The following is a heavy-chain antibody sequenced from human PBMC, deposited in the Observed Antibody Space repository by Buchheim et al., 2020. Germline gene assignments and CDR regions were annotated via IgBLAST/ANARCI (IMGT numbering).Heavy chain of an antibody. V-gene: IGHV1-3*01. Sequence: QVQVVQSGAEVKKPGASVKVSCKASGYTFASFAMHWVRQAPGQSLEWLGWINVGNDNTKYSQKFQGRVTITKDTSASTVYMELSSLRSEDTAVYYCAGGMFGVIMPAYWGQGTL. J-gene: IGHJ4*02. CDR3: AGGMFGVIMPAY. CDR2: INVGNDNT. D-gene: IGHD3-3*01. CDR1: GYTFASFA.